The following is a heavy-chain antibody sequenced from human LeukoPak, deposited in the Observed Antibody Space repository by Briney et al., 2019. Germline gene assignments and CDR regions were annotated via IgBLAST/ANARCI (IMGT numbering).Heavy chain of an antibody. Sequence: ASVKVSCKASEYSFTSNYIHWVRQAPGQGLEWMGMIYPRDGSTSYAQKFQGRVTVTRNTSTSTVYMELSGLRSEDTAVYYCARDQEAFDYWGQGTLVTVSS. V-gene: IGHV1-46*01. CDR3: ARDQEAFDY. CDR1: EYSFTSNY. CDR2: IYPRDGST. J-gene: IGHJ4*02.